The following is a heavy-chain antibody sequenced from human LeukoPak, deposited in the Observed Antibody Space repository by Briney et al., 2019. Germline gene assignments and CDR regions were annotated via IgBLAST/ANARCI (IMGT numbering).Heavy chain of an antibody. D-gene: IGHD3-10*01. Sequence: GGSLRLSRAASGFTVNRNYLIWVRQAPGKGLECVSVIYSGGTTWYADSVKGRFTISRDTNTLYLQMNSLRAEDTAVYYCARKSDSLLVREGDCWGQGTLVTVSS. CDR2: IYSGGTT. CDR3: ARKSDSLLVREGDC. CDR1: GFTVNRNY. J-gene: IGHJ4*02. V-gene: IGHV3-66*01.